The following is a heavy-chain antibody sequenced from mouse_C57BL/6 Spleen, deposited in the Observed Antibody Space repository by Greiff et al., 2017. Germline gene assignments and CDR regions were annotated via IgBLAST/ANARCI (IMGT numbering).Heavy chain of an antibody. J-gene: IGHJ3*01. CDR2: IHPGSGNT. Sequence: QVQLKEPGAELVRPGASVKLSCKASGYTFTDYYINWVKQRPGQGLEWIARIHPGSGNTYYNEKFKGKATLTVEKSSSTAYMQLSSLTSGSSAVYFCAREGPDSSGYVAWFAYWGQGTLVTVSA. CDR1: GYTFTDYY. CDR3: AREGPDSSGYVAWFAY. D-gene: IGHD3-2*02. V-gene: IGHV1-76*01.